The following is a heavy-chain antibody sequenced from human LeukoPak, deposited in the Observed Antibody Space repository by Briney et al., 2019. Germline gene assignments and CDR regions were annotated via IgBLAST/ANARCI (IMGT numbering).Heavy chain of an antibody. CDR3: ARDRECSGGSCYYPDYYFDY. V-gene: IGHV3-21*01. CDR2: ISSSSSYI. CDR1: GFTFSSYS. J-gene: IGHJ4*02. Sequence: PGGSLRLSCAASGFTFSSYSMNWVRQAPGKGLEWGSSISSSSSYIYYADSVKGRFTISRDNAKNSLYLQMNSLRAEDTAVYYCARDRECSGGSCYYPDYYFDYWGQGTLVTVSS. D-gene: IGHD2-15*01.